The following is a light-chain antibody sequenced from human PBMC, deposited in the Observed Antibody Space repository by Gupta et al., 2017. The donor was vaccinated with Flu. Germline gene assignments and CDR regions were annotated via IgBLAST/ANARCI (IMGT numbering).Light chain of an antibody. CDR1: SSDIGSYNY. Sequence: QSALPQPASVSGSPGQSITISCTGTSSDIGSYNYVSWYQQHPGQAPKLLIYGVTNRPSGVSNRFSASKSGDTASLTISGLQTEDEADYYCSSFISSGTLVFGGGTKLTVL. CDR2: GVT. V-gene: IGLV2-14*01. J-gene: IGLJ2*01. CDR3: SSFISSGTLV.